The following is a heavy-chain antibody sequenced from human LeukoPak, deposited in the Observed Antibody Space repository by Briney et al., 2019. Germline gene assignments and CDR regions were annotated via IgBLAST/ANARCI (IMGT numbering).Heavy chain of an antibody. J-gene: IGHJ4*02. CDR1: GFTVSSNY. D-gene: IGHD6-19*01. CDR3: AKGGEQWLVLNYFDY. CDR2: IYSGGTT. V-gene: IGHV3-53*01. Sequence: GSLRLSCAASGFTVSSNYMSWVRLAPGKGLEWVSVIYSGGTTYYADSVKGRFFISRDNSKNTLYLQMNSLRAEDTAVYYCAKGGEQWLVLNYFDYWGQGTLVTVSS.